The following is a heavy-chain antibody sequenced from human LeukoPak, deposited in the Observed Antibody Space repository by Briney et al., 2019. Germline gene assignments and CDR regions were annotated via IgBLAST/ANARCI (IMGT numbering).Heavy chain of an antibody. CDR2: IYYSRST. Sequence: PSETLSLTCTVSGDSISSYYWNWVRQPPGKGLEWIGYIYYSRSTKYNASLKSRVTISLDTSNNQFSLKMRSMTAADTAVYYCARSYSSGPFDLWGQGTLVIASS. CDR3: ARSYSSGPFDL. J-gene: IGHJ4*02. V-gene: IGHV4-59*01. D-gene: IGHD6-19*01. CDR1: GDSISSYY.